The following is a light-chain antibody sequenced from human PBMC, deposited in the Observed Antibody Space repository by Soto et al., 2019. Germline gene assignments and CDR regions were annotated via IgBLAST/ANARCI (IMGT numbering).Light chain of an antibody. CDR1: QNINNY. Sequence: DIQMTQSPSSLSASVGDRVTITCQSSQNINNYLNWYQQKPGRAPELLIFAASSLGDGVPSRFSGSGSSTHLTLTITSLQPEDSATYYCQQSYNSPMFTFGQGTKVAIK. J-gene: IGKJ2*01. CDR3: QQSYNSPMFT. V-gene: IGKV1-39*01. CDR2: AAS.